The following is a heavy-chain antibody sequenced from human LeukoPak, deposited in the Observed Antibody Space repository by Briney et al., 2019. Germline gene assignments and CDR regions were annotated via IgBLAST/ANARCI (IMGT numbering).Heavy chain of an antibody. D-gene: IGHD3-16*01. V-gene: IGHV4-59*01. CDR3: ARHRFGHLFDY. CDR2: VYHTGHT. CDR1: GGSISGYY. J-gene: IGHJ4*02. Sequence: PSETLSLTCTVSGGSISGYYWSWIRQPPGKGLEWIGYVYHTGHTHYSPSLKSRVTVSLDTSRNQVSLILSSVTAADTAVYYCARHRFGHLFDYWGQGTLVFVSP.